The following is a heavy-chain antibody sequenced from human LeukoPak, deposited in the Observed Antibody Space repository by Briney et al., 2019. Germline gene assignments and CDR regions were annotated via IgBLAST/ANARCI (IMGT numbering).Heavy chain of an antibody. V-gene: IGHV4-34*01. CDR3: ARRYNWNYVVAYYYGMDV. D-gene: IGHD1-7*01. J-gene: IGHJ6*02. CDR2: INHSGST. CDR1: GGSFSGYY. Sequence: SETLSLTCAVYGGSFSGYYWSWIRQPPGKGLEWIGEINHSGSTNYNPSLRSRVTISVDTSKNQFSLKLSSVTAADTAVYYCARRYNWNYVVAYYYGMDVWGQGTTITVSS.